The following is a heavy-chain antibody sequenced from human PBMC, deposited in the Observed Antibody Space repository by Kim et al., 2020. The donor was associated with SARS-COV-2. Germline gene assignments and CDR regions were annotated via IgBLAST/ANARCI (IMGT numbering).Heavy chain of an antibody. CDR3: ARGSVVRGVIGLISPYYYYGMDV. J-gene: IGHJ6*02. CDR2: ISAYNGYT. Sequence: ASVKVSCKASGYTFTNYGISWVRQAPGQGLEWMGWISAYNGYTNYAQKLQGRVTMTTDTSTTTVYMELGSLRSDDTAVYYCARGSVVRGVIGLISPYYYYGMDVWDQGTTVTVSS. CDR1: GYTFTNYG. V-gene: IGHV1-18*01. D-gene: IGHD3-10*01.